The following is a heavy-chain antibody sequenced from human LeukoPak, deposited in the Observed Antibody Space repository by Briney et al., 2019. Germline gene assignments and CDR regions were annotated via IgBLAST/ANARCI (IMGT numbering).Heavy chain of an antibody. J-gene: IGHJ6*02. V-gene: IGHV1-8*01. CDR1: GYTFTSYD. CDR2: MNPNSGNT. CDR3: ARADCSSTSCYTAYYYYGMDV. Sequence: GASVKVSCKASGYTFTSYDINWVRQATGQGLEWMGWMNPNSGNTGYAQKFQGRVTMTRNTSISTAYMELSSLRSEDTAVYYCARADCSSTSCYTAYYYYGMDVWGQGTTVTVSS. D-gene: IGHD2-2*02.